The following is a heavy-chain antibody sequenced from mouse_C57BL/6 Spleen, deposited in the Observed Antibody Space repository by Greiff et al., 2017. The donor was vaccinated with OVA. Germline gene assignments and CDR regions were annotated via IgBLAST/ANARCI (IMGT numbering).Heavy chain of an antibody. CDR1: GYAFSSSW. D-gene: IGHD1-1*01. J-gene: IGHJ2*01. Sequence: VQLQQSGPELVKPGASVKISCKASGYAFSSSWMNWVKQRPGKGLEWIGRIYPGDGATNYNGKFKGKATLTADESSRTAYMQLSSLTSEDSAVYFCAREGGYYGSSLDDWGQGTTLTVSS. V-gene: IGHV1-82*01. CDR2: IYPGDGAT. CDR3: AREGGYYGSSLDD.